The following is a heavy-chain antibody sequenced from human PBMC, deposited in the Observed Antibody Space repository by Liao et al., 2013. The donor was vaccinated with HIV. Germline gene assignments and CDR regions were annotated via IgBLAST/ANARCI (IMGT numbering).Heavy chain of an antibody. Sequence: QVQLQESGPGLVKPSETLSLTCTVSGGSISSYYWGWIRQPPGKGLEWIGSIYYSGSTYYNPSLKSRVTISVDTSKNQFSLKLSSVTAADTAVYYCARGDGYYDFWSGYYRHDAFDIWAKGQWSPSLQ. V-gene: IGHV4-39*07. CDR3: ARGDGYYDFWSGYYRHDAFDI. CDR1: GGSISSYY. J-gene: IGHJ3*02. D-gene: IGHD3-3*01. CDR2: IYYSGST.